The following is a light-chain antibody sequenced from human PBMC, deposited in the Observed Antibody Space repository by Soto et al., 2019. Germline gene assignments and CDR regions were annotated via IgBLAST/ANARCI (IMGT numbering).Light chain of an antibody. CDR3: GTWDSSLSAVV. Sequence: QSVLTQPPSVSAAPGQKVTIYCAGSSSNIGNNYVSWYQQLPGTAPKLLIYDNNKRPSGIPDRCSGSKSGTSATLGITGLQTGDEADYYCGTWDSSLSAVVFGGGTKVTVL. J-gene: IGLJ2*01. V-gene: IGLV1-51*01. CDR1: SSNIGNNY. CDR2: DNN.